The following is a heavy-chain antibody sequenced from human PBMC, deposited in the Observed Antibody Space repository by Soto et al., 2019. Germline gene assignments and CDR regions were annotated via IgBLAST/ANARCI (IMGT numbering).Heavy chain of an antibody. CDR3: ARAKNLDSSGYYYVPEYFQH. V-gene: IGHV3-21*01. CDR2: ISSSSSYI. Sequence: PGGSLRLSCAASGFTFSSYSMNWVRQAPEKGLEWVSSISSSSSYIYYADSVKGRFTISRDNAKNSLYLQMNSLRAEDTAVYYCARAKNLDSSGYYYVPEYFQHWGQGTLVTVSS. CDR1: GFTFSSYS. D-gene: IGHD3-22*01. J-gene: IGHJ1*01.